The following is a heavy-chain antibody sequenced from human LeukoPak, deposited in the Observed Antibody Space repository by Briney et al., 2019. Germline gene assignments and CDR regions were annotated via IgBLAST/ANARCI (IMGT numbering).Heavy chain of an antibody. Sequence: SETLSLTCTVSGYSISSGSYWGWIRQPPGKGLEWIGSTHHSGTTYYNPSLKSRVTISIDTSKNQFSLMLSSVTAADTAVYYCARAYCVGDCTVLHIYFDNWGQGTLVTVSS. CDR2: THHSGTT. CDR1: GYSISSGSY. V-gene: IGHV4-38-2*02. J-gene: IGHJ4*02. CDR3: ARAYCVGDCTVLHIYFDN. D-gene: IGHD2-21*02.